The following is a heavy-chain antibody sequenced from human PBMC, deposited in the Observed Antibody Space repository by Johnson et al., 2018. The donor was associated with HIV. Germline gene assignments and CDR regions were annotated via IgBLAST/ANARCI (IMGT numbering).Heavy chain of an antibody. CDR2: IYSGGST. J-gene: IGHJ3*02. CDR1: DFTVSSNY. V-gene: IGHV3-53*01. Sequence: VQLVESGGRLIQPGGSLRLSCTASDFTVSSNYMSWVRQAPGKGLEWVSVIYSGGSTYYADSLKDRFTISRDNAKNSLYLQMNSLRAEDTALYYCARVGEYCSSTSCSGAFDIWGQGTMVIVSS. D-gene: IGHD2-2*01. CDR3: ARVGEYCSSTSCSGAFDI.